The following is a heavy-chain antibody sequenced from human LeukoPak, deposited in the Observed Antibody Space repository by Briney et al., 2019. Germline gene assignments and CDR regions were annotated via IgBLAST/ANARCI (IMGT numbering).Heavy chain of an antibody. J-gene: IGHJ1*01. CDR1: GGSISSGSYY. V-gene: IGHV4-61*02. D-gene: IGHD1-26*01. Sequence: SSETLSLTCTVSGGSISSGSYYWSWIRQPAGKGLEWIGRIYTSGSTNYNPSLKSRVTISVDTSKNQFSLKLSSVTAADTAVYYCARGKQRLSGSYYSYFQHWGQGTLVTVSS. CDR3: ARGKQRLSGSYYSYFQH. CDR2: IYTSGST.